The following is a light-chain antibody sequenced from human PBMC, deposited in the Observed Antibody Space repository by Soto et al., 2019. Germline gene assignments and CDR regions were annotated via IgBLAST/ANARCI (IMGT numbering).Light chain of an antibody. Sequence: QSALTQPRSVSGSPGQPVTISCTGTSSDVGGYNYVSWYQQHPDKAPKLMIYDVSKRPSGVPDRFSGSKSGNTASLTISGLQAEDAADYYCCSYAGSYTWVFGGGTKLTVL. CDR3: CSYAGSYTWV. V-gene: IGLV2-11*01. CDR1: SSDVGGYNY. CDR2: DVS. J-gene: IGLJ3*02.